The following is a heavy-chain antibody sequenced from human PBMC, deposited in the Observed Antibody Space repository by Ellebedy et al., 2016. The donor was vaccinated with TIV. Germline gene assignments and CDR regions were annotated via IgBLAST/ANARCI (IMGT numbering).Heavy chain of an antibody. CDR2: IYYSGST. CDR1: GGSISSSSYY. Sequence: SETLSLTCTVSGGSISSSSYYWGWIRQPPGTGLEWIGSIYYSGSTYYNPSLKSRVTISVDTSKNQFSLKLSSVTAADTAVYYCAMWEGGSGYFDYWGQGTLVTVSS. D-gene: IGHD1-26*01. V-gene: IGHV4-39*01. CDR3: AMWEGGSGYFDY. J-gene: IGHJ4*02.